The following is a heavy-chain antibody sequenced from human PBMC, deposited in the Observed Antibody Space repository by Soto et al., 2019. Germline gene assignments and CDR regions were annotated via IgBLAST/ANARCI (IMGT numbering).Heavy chain of an antibody. Sequence: GGSLRLSCAASGFTFSSYAMHWVRQAPGKGLEWVAVISYDGSNKYYADSVKGRFTISRDNSKNTLYLQMNSLRAEDTAVYYCARESAAAGPYYYYYYGMDVWGQGTTVTVSS. CDR3: ARESAAAGPYYYYYYGMDV. D-gene: IGHD6-13*01. V-gene: IGHV3-30-3*01. J-gene: IGHJ6*02. CDR1: GFTFSSYA. CDR2: ISYDGSNK.